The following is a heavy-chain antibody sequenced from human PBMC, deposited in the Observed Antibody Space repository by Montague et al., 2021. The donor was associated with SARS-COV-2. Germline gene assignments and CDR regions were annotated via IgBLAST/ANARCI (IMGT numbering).Heavy chain of an antibody. Sequence: SLRLSCAASGFTFSSYAMIWVRQAPGKGLEWVSTIISTGGSTYYADSLKGRFIISRDNSRNTVYMQMNNLRAEDTAVYYCAKGFTYYFASGGYPNYFDPWGQGTLVSVSS. J-gene: IGHJ5*02. CDR3: AKGFTYYFASGGYPNYFDP. CDR1: GFTFSSYA. D-gene: IGHD3-10*01. V-gene: IGHV3-23*01. CDR2: IISTGGST.